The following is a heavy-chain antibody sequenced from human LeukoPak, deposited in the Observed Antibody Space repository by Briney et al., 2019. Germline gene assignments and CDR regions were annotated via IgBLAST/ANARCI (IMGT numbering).Heavy chain of an antibody. V-gene: IGHV1-69*13. CDR2: IIPIFGTA. D-gene: IGHD3-22*01. CDR3: ARATYYYDSSGHLKMDWFDP. J-gene: IGHJ5*02. CDR1: GGTFSSYA. Sequence: ASVKVSCKASGGTFSSYAISWVRQAPGQGLEWMGGIIPIFGTANYAQKFQGRVTITADESTSTAYMELSSLRSEDTAVYCCARATYYYDSSGHLKMDWFDPWGQGTLVTVSS.